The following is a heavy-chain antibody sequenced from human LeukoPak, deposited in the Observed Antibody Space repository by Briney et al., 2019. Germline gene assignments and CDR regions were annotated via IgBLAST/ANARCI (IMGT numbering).Heavy chain of an antibody. CDR1: GGSISSGGYY. Sequence: SETLSLTCTVSGGSISSGGYYWSWIRQHPGKGLEWIGYIYYSESTYYNPSLKSRVTISVDTSKNQFSLKLSSVTAADTAVYYCARDRPHTNYYYYGMDVWGQGTTVTVSS. D-gene: IGHD3-3*01. J-gene: IGHJ6*02. V-gene: IGHV4-31*03. CDR2: IYYSEST. CDR3: ARDRPHTNYYYYGMDV.